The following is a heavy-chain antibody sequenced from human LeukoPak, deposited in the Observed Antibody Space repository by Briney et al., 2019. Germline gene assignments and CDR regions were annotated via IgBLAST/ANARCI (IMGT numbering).Heavy chain of an antibody. J-gene: IGHJ4*02. V-gene: IGHV3-74*01. CDR1: GFTFSSYW. Sequence: GGSLRLSCAASGFTFSSYWMHWVRQAPGKGLVWVSRINSDGSSTSYADSVKGRFTISRDNAKNTLYLQMNSLRAEDTAVYYCARAMIVVSNQFEYWGQGTLVTVSS. CDR2: INSDGSST. CDR3: ARAMIVVSNQFEY. D-gene: IGHD3-22*01.